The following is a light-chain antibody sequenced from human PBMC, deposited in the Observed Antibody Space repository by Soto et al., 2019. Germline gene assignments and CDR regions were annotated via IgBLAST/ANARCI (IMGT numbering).Light chain of an antibody. J-gene: IGLJ3*02. Sequence: SYELTQPPSVSVAPGKTASIACGGKNIETKTVHWYQQKPGQAPVLVMYYDSDRPSGIPERFSGSNSGNTATLTISGVEAGDEADYYCQVWDSSSDHVVFGGGTKLTVL. CDR1: NIETKT. CDR3: QVWDSSSDHVV. CDR2: YDS. V-gene: IGLV3-21*04.